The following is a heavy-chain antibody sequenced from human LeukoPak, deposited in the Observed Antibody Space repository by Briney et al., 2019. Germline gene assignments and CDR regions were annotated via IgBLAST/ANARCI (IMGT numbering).Heavy chain of an antibody. CDR1: GFTFDDYT. D-gene: IGHD2-2*01. J-gene: IGHJ4*02. CDR3: AKDRRVLPAATGFDS. V-gene: IGHV3-43*01. CDR2: ISWHGGSA. Sequence: GGSLRLSCAASGFTFDDYTMHWVRQAPGKGLEWVSLISWHGGSAYYADSVKGRFTISRDNSENSLYLEMNSLRTEDTALYFCAKDRRVLPAATGFDSWGQGTLVTVSS.